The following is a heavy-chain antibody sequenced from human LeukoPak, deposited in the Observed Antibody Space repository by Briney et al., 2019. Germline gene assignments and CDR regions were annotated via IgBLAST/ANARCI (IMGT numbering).Heavy chain of an antibody. Sequence: ASVKVSCKASGYTFTSYGISWVRQAPGQGLEWMGWFSAYNGNTNYAQKLQGRVTMTTDTSTSTAYMELRSLRSDDTAVYYCARWGQQWLGQTETHYFDYCGQGTLVTVSS. V-gene: IGHV1-18*01. J-gene: IGHJ4*02. CDR1: GYTFTSYG. CDR2: FSAYNGNT. CDR3: ARWGQQWLGQTETHYFDY. D-gene: IGHD6-19*01.